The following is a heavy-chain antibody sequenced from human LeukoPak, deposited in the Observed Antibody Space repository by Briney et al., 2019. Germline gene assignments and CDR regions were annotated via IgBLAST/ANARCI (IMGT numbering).Heavy chain of an antibody. Sequence: GGSLRLSCAASGFTFSSYAMHWVRQAPGKGLEYVSAISSNGGSTYYANSVKGRFTISRDNSKNTLYLQMNSLRAEDTAVYYCAANSRRSHDAFDIWGQGTMVTVSS. CDR1: GFTFSSYA. V-gene: IGHV3-64*01. CDR3: AANSRRSHDAFDI. CDR2: ISSNGGST. J-gene: IGHJ3*02.